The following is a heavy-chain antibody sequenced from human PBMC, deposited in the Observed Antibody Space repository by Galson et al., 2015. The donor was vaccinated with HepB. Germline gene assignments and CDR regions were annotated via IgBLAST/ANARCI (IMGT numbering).Heavy chain of an antibody. D-gene: IGHD3-10*01. CDR2: IATGSRYK. CDR3: ARVHYHGSGSHYDMDV. V-gene: IGHV3-21*06. CDR1: GFSFDDYA. Sequence: SLRLSCASSGFSFDDYAMHWVRQRPGKGLEWVSCIATGSRYKYYADSLKGRFTISRDDAKNSLYLQMNSLSAGDTAIYYCARVHYHGSGSHYDMDVWGQGTTVTVSS. J-gene: IGHJ6*02.